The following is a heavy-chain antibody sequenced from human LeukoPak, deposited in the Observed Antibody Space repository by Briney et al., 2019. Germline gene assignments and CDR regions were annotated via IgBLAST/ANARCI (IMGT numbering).Heavy chain of an antibody. CDR1: GFTFTNYA. D-gene: IGHD5-24*01. V-gene: IGHV3-23*01. Sequence: GGSLRLSCAASGFTFTNYAMSWVRQAPGKGREWVSAISDRGDRQYYADSVKGRFTISRDNSMNTLRLQMNSLSVEDTAVYYCVVYTGGYRSQFWGQGTLVTVSS. J-gene: IGHJ4*02. CDR3: VVYTGGYRSQF. CDR2: ISDRGDRQ.